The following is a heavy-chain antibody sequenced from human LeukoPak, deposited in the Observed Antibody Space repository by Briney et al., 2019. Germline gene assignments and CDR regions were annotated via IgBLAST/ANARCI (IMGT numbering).Heavy chain of an antibody. CDR3: AKGAEIDH. CDR2: MTGPADTT. CDR1: GFNFNNFA. Sequence: GGSLRLSCAASGFNFNNFAMSWVRQAPGKGLEWLSAMTGPADTTYYAESVKGRFTISRDYSKSMVFLQMNSLRVEDTAIYYCAKGAEIDHWGQGTLVAVSS. J-gene: IGHJ4*02. V-gene: IGHV3-23*01.